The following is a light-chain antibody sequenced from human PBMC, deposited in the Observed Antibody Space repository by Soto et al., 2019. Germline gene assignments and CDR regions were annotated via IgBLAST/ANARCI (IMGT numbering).Light chain of an antibody. CDR3: QQYDSSSPNT. V-gene: IGKV1-5*03. Sequence: DSQMTQSPSTLSASVGDRVTITCRASQSISSWLAWYQQKPGKAPGLLIYKASSLGSGVPSRFSGSGSGTEFTLTISSLQPDDFATYYCQQYDSSSPNTFGQGTKLEIK. CDR2: KAS. CDR1: QSISSW. J-gene: IGKJ2*01.